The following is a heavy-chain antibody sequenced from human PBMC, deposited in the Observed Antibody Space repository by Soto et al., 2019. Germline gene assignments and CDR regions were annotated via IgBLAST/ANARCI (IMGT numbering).Heavy chain of an antibody. Sequence: TSETLSLTCTVSGDSISNYYWNWIRQPPGKGLEWIGEIYSSGSTNYNPSLKSRVTISVDKSKNQFSLKLSSVTAADTAVYYCARVAVAGTRVDYWGQGTLVTVSS. CDR3: ARVAVAGTRVDY. V-gene: IGHV4-59*12. CDR1: GDSISNYY. D-gene: IGHD6-19*01. J-gene: IGHJ4*02. CDR2: IYSSGST.